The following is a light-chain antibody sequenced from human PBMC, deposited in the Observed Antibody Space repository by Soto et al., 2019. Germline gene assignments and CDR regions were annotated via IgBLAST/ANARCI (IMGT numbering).Light chain of an antibody. CDR3: CSYAGTTTV. J-gene: IGLJ2*01. CDR2: EAT. V-gene: IGLV2-23*01. Sequence: QSALTQPASVSGSPGQSITISCTRASSDSGTYNFFAWYQQHPGEAPKLIIYEATQRPSGVSNRFSGSKSGNTASLTISGLQADDEADYYCCSYAGTTTVFGGGTKVTV. CDR1: SSDSGTYNF.